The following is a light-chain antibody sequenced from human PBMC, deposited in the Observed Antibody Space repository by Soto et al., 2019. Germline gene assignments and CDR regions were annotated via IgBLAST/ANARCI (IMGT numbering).Light chain of an antibody. J-gene: IGLJ3*02. V-gene: IGLV1-47*01. CDR2: RNN. Sequence: QSVLSQPPSASGTPGQRVTVSCSGSSSNIGTNYVYWYQQLPAPAPKLLIYRNNQRPSGVPDRFAGSKSGTSASLAISRLRSEDEADYFCEAWDDSLSGVLFGGGTKLTVL. CDR3: EAWDDSLSGVL. CDR1: SSNIGTNY.